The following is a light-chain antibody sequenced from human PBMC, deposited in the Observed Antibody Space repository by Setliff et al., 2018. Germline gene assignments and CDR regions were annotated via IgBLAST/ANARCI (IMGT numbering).Light chain of an antibody. J-gene: IGLJ1*01. CDR2: DVN. Sequence: QSALPQPASVSGSPGQSITISCSGASSDVGSYDLVSWYQQHPGTAPKLIISDVNNRPSGVSNRFSGSKSGNTASLTISGLQAEDEAAYYCCAYTGSSTEVFGTGTKVTVL. CDR3: CAYTGSSTEV. V-gene: IGLV2-14*01. CDR1: SSDVGSYDL.